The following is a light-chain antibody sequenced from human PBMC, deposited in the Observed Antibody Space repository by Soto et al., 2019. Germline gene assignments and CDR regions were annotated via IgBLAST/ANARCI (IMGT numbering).Light chain of an antibody. Sequence: QSVLTQPASVSGSPGQSITIACTGTNRDVGSYNLVSWYQQRPGEAPKLIISEVRNRPSGISYRFTGSKSGNTASLTISGLQAEDEADYFCSTYADTNNYVFGTGTKLTVL. CDR1: NRDVGSYNL. CDR2: EVR. J-gene: IGLJ1*01. V-gene: IGLV2-14*01. CDR3: STYADTNNYV.